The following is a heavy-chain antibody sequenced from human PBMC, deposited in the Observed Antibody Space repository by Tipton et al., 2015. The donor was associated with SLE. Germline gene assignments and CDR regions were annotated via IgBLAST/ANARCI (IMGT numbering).Heavy chain of an antibody. CDR1: GGSFSGYY. V-gene: IGHV4-4*09. CDR2: IYTSGST. Sequence: TLSLTCAVYGGSFSGYYWSWIRQPPGKGLEWIGYIYTSGSTNYNPSHKSRVTISVDTSKNQFSLKLSSVTAADTAVYYCARVGSSSWSIWYFDLWGRGTLVTASS. J-gene: IGHJ2*01. CDR3: ARVGSSSWSIWYFDL. D-gene: IGHD6-13*01.